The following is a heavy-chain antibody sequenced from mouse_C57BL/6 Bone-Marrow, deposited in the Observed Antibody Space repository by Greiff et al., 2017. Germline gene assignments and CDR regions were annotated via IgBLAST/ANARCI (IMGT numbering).Heavy chain of an antibody. Sequence: VQLQQSGPGLVKPSQSLSLTCSVTGYSITSGYYWNWIRQFPGNKLEWMGYISYDGSNNYNPSLKNRISITLDTSTNQFFLKLNAVTTEDTATYYCARGQDYDSSYGFAYWGQGTLVTVSA. D-gene: IGHD1-1*01. V-gene: IGHV3-6*01. CDR3: ARGQDYDSSYGFAY. CDR2: ISYDGSN. J-gene: IGHJ3*01. CDR1: GYSITSGYY.